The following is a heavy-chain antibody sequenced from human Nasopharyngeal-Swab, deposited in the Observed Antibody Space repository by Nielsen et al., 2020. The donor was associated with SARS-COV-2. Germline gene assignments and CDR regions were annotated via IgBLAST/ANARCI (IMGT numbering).Heavy chain of an antibody. CDR1: GFTFTSYN. CDR3: ARALVDTAMAKRVLWGY. V-gene: IGHV3-33*08. Sequence: GESLKISCTASGFTFTSYNMHWVRQAPGKGLEWVALMFSDGSDQYYADSVKGRFTISRDNAKNSLYLQMNSLRAEDTAVYYCARALVDTAMAKRVLWGYWGQGTLVTVSS. CDR2: MFSDGSDQ. J-gene: IGHJ4*02. D-gene: IGHD5-18*01.